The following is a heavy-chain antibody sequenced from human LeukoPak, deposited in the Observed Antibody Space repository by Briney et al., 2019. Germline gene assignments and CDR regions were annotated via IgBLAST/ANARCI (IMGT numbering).Heavy chain of an antibody. D-gene: IGHD6-19*01. CDR1: GGSISSNNYY. CDR3: CGWGTGEADDNWFDP. Sequence: PSETLTLTCTVSGGSISSNNYYWGWIPRAPGMELVWIGNIYYSGRTYYNSSIQSRVTISVATSKIQLSLKLSSVTAADTAVYYCCGWGTGEADDNWFDPWGQGTLVTVSS. V-gene: IGHV4-39*01. CDR2: IYYSGRT. J-gene: IGHJ5*02.